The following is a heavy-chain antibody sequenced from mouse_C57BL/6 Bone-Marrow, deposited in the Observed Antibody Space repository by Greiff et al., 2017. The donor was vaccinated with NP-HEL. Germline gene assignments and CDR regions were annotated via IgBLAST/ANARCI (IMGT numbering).Heavy chain of an antibody. D-gene: IGHD2-4*01. CDR1: GYTFTSYW. CDR3: ARDYYDCDEAWFAY. Sequence: QVQLQQPGAELVKPGASVKLSCKASGYTFTSYWMHWVKQRPGRGLEWIGRIDPNGGGTKYNEKFKSKATLTVDKSSSTAYMQLSSLTSEDSAFYYCARDYYDCDEAWFAYWGKGTLVTVSA. V-gene: IGHV1-72*01. J-gene: IGHJ3*01. CDR2: IDPNGGGT.